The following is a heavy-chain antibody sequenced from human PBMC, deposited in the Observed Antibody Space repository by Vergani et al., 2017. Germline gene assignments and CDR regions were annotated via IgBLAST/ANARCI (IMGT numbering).Heavy chain of an antibody. CDR2: IYYSGST. CDR1: GGSISSGGYY. D-gene: IGHD3-22*01. CDR3: ARGRSADYYDSSGYRIAGFDP. V-gene: IGHV4-31*03. J-gene: IGHJ5*02. Sequence: QVQLQESGPGLVKPSQTLSLTCTVSGGSISSGGYYWSWIRQHPGKCLEWIGYIYYSGSTYYNPSLKSRVTISVDTSKNQFSLKLSSVTAADTAVYYCARGRSADYYDSSGYRIAGFDPWGQGTLVTVSS.